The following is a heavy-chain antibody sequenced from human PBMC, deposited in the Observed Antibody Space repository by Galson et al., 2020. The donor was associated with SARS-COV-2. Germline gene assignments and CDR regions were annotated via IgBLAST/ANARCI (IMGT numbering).Heavy chain of an antibody. Sequence: GGSLRLSCATSGLIFDNYAMTWVRQAPGKGLEWVAAISGSGAVTYHADSVKGRFTISRDKSSSTLYLQMHGLRAEDTALYFCAKTTDRVNAAMVPDYWGQGALVTVSS. CDR1: GLIFDNYA. CDR3: AKTTDRVNAAMVPDY. D-gene: IGHD4-4*01. V-gene: IGHV3-23*01. CDR2: ISGSGAVT. J-gene: IGHJ4*02.